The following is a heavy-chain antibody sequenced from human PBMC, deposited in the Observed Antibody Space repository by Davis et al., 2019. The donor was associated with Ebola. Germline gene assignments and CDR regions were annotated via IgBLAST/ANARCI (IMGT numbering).Heavy chain of an antibody. V-gene: IGHV3-7*03. Sequence: GGSLRLSCAASGFVFRNYVMSWVRQAPGKGLEWVANIYRDGSEKYYVDSVKGRFTISRDNAKNSLFLQMDSLRAEDTAVYYCARGVAVAGYYFDYWGQGTLVTVSS. CDR1: GFVFRNYV. J-gene: IGHJ4*02. CDR2: IYRDGSEK. CDR3: ARGVAVAGYYFDY. D-gene: IGHD6-19*01.